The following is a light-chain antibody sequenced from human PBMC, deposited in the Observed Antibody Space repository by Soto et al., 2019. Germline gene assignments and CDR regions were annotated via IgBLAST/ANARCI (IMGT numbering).Light chain of an antibody. Sequence: SYELTQPPSVSVAPGQTGRVACGGNNIGRTGVHWYQQKPGQAPVLVVYDDSDRPSGIPERFSGSNSGNTATLTISRVEAGHDDHYSCPVWDSSSHHMSVLGTGAKLTAL. CDR3: PVWDSSSHHMSV. CDR2: DDS. J-gene: IGLJ1*01. CDR1: NIGRTG. V-gene: IGLV3-21*02.